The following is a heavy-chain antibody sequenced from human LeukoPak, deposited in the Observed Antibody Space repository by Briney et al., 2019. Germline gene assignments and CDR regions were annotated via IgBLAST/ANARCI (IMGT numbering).Heavy chain of an antibody. CDR1: GHNFDDSA. CDR2: MNWLSDFK. J-gene: IGHJ2*01. CDR3: AKGPRENWYFDL. V-gene: IGHV3-9*03. D-gene: IGHD5-24*01. Sequence: PGRTLRLSCAASGHNFDDSAIHWVRHAPGKGLEWVLAMNWLSDFKAYADSLKGRFTISGDNDKNSVHLQMNSLRPEDIVVYYCAKGPRENWYFDLWGRGTLVSVSS.